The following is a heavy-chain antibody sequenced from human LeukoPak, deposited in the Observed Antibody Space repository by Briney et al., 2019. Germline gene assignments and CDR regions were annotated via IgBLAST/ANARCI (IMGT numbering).Heavy chain of an antibody. CDR2: IYYSGST. CDR3: ARDKGASGIASAKSVPNWFDP. D-gene: IGHD6-13*01. J-gene: IGHJ5*02. Sequence: SETLSLTCTVSGGSISSTSYYWGWIRQPPGKGLEWIGSIYYSGSTYYNPSLKRRVTISVDTSKNQLSLRLTYVSAADTARYCCARDKGASGIASAKSVPNWFDPWGQGTLVTVSS. CDR1: GGSISSTSYY. V-gene: IGHV4-39*07.